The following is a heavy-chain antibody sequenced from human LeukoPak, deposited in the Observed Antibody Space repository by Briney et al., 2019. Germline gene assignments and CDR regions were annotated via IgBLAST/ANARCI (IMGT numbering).Heavy chain of an antibody. Sequence: GGSLRLSCAASGFTFSNYEMNWVRQAPGKGLEWVAYTSSSGYTIHYADSVKGRFTISRDNAKNTLHLQMNSLRAEDTAVYYCARPTGGQYIDYWGQGTLVTVSS. J-gene: IGHJ4*02. CDR1: GFTFSNYE. CDR3: ARPTGGQYIDY. D-gene: IGHD3-10*01. CDR2: TSSSGYTI. V-gene: IGHV3-48*03.